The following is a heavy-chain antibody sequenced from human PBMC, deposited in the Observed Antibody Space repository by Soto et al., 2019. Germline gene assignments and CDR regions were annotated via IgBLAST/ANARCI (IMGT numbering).Heavy chain of an antibody. J-gene: IGHJ4*02. CDR2: ISGSGGST. CDR1: GFNFKSYV. Sequence: GGSLRLSCATSGFNFKSYVMHWVRQAPGKGLEWVSAISGSGGSTYYADSVKGRFTISRDNSKNTLYLQMNSLRAEDTAVYYCAKVAQIQLWLAPYYFDYWGQGTLVTVSS. D-gene: IGHD5-18*01. V-gene: IGHV3-23*01. CDR3: AKVAQIQLWLAPYYFDY.